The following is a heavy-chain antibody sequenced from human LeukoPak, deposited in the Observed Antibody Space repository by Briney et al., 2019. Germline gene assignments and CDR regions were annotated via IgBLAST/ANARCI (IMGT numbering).Heavy chain of an antibody. CDR3: ARAKANWIYDY. CDR1: GGSFSGYY. Sequence: SETLSLTCTVSGGSFSGYYWSWIRQPPGKGLEWIGEINHSGSTNYNPSLKSRVTISVDTSKNQFSLKLSSVTAADTAVYYCARAKANWIYDYWGQGTLVTVSS. CDR2: INHSGST. J-gene: IGHJ4*02. D-gene: IGHD1-7*01. V-gene: IGHV4-34*01.